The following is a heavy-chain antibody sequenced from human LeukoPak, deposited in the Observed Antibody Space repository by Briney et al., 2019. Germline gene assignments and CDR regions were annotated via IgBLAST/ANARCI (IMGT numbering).Heavy chain of an antibody. CDR1: GFTFSSHS. D-gene: IGHD6-19*01. Sequence: GGSLRLSCAASGFTFSSHSMNWVRQAPGKGLEWVSSISGSSSYIYYADSVKGRFTISRDNSKNTLYLQMNSLRAEDTAVYYCARRSGIAVAGAFDYWGQGTLVTVSS. J-gene: IGHJ4*02. CDR3: ARRSGIAVAGAFDY. CDR2: ISGSSSYI. V-gene: IGHV3-21*04.